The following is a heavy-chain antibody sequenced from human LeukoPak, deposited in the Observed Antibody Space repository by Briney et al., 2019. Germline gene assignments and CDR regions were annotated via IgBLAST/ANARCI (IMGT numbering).Heavy chain of an antibody. CDR1: GASINDYF. CDR3: ARVSGIAVAGTTPGSFDI. J-gene: IGHJ3*02. CDR2: FHTSGAT. V-gene: IGHV4-4*07. D-gene: IGHD6-19*01. Sequence: SETLSLTCTVSGASINDYFWSWIRQSAGQGLEWIGRFHTSGATKYNPSLGSRVTISIDTSKNQFSLKLSSVTAADTAVYYCARVSGIAVAGTTPGSFDIWGQGTMLTVSS.